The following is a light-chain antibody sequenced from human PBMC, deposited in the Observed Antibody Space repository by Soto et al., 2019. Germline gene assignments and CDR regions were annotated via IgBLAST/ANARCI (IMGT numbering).Light chain of an antibody. CDR3: HQYYESPLT. J-gene: IGKJ4*01. CDR2: WAS. CDR1: QTVFYSSNNRDY. V-gene: IGKV4-1*01. Sequence: DIVMTQSPDSLAVSLGERATINCRSSQTVFYSSNNRDYLAWYQQKPGQPPKLXIYWASARESGGPDRFSGSGSGTDFTLTISSLQAEDVAVYYCHQYYESPLTFGGGTKVDIK.